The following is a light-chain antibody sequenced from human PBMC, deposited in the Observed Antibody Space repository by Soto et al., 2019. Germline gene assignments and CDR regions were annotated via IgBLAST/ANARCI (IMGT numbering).Light chain of an antibody. CDR3: MEGTYWPPT. Sequence: DVVMTQSPLSLPVTLGQPASISCRSSQSLVYRDGYAYLSWFHQRPGQSPRPLIYRASNRDSGVPGRFSGSGSGTDFTLKISRVEAEDVGIYYCMEGTYWPPTFGRGTEVEI. V-gene: IGKV2-30*01. J-gene: IGKJ1*01. CDR1: QSLVYRDGYAY. CDR2: RAS.